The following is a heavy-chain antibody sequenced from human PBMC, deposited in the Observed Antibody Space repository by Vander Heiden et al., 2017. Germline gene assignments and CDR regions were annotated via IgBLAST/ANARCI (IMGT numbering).Heavy chain of an antibody. CDR2: INPSGGST. CDR3: ARDSLPAPSVVVTAIRDWSRFDP. D-gene: IGHD2-21*02. CDR1: GYTFTSYY. J-gene: IGHJ5*02. V-gene: IGHV1-46*01. Sequence: QVQLVQSGAEVKKPGASVKVSCKASGYTFTSYYMHWVRQAPGQGLEWMGIINPSGGSTSYAQKFQGRVTMTRDTSTSTVYMELSSLRSEDTAVYYCARDSLPAPSVVVTAIRDWSRFDPWGQGTLVTVSS.